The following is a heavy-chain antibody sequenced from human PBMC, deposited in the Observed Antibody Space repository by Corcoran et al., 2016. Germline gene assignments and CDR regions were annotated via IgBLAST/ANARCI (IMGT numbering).Heavy chain of an antibody. J-gene: IGHJ6*02. V-gene: IGHV3-15*07. CDR2: IKSKTDGGTT. CDR1: GFTFSNAW. D-gene: IGHD2-15*01. Sequence: EVQLVESGGGLVKPGGSLRLSCAASGFTFSNAWMNWVRQAPGKGLEWVGRIKSKTDGGTTDYAAPVKGRFTISRDDSKNTLYLQMNSLKTEDTAVYYCTPTRVVGVAATRYYYYGMDVCGQGTTVTVSS. CDR3: TPTRVVGVAATRYYYYGMDV.